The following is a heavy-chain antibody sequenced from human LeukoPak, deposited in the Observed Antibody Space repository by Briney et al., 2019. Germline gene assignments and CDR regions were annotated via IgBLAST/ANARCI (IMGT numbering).Heavy chain of an antibody. CDR2: ISYDGSNK. V-gene: IGHV3-30*18. Sequence: PGGSLRLSCAASGFTFSSYGMHWVRQAPGKGLEWVAVISYDGSNKYYADSVKGRFTISRDNSKNTLYLQMNSLRAEDTAVYYCAKAYDSSWTVTYYYYYGMDVWGQGTTVTVSS. D-gene: IGHD6-13*01. CDR1: GFTFSSYG. CDR3: AKAYDSSWTVTYYYYYGMDV. J-gene: IGHJ6*02.